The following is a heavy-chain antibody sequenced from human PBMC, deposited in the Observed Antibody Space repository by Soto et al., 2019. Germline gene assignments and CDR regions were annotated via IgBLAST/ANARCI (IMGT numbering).Heavy chain of an antibody. D-gene: IGHD2-8*01. CDR3: AKDLYCTNGVCYYYYYYGMDV. CDR1: GFTFSSYA. CDR2: ISGSGGST. V-gene: IGHV3-23*01. J-gene: IGHJ6*02. Sequence: GGSLRLSCAASGFTFSSYAMSWVRQAPGKGLEWVSAISGSGGSTYYADSVKGRFTISRDNSKNTLYLQMNSLRAEDTAVYYCAKDLYCTNGVCYYYYYYGMDVWGQGTTVTVS.